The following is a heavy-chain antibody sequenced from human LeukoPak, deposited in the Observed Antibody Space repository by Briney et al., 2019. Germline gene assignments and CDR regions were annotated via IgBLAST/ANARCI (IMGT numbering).Heavy chain of an antibody. J-gene: IGHJ5*02. D-gene: IGHD3-16*01. CDR3: ARGTANDYVWGSYIDP. V-gene: IGHV7-4-1*02. CDR2: INTNTGNP. CDR1: GYTFASYA. Sequence: GASVKVSCKASGYTFASYAMNWVRQAPGQGLEWMGWINTNTGNPTYAQGFTGRFVFSLDTSVSTAYLQISSLKAEDTAVYYCARGTANDYVWGSYIDPWGQGTLATVSS.